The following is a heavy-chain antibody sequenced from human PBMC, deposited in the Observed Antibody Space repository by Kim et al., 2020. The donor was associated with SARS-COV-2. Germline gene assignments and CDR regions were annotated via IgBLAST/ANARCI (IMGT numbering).Heavy chain of an antibody. D-gene: IGHD3-22*01. V-gene: IGHV1-69*01. Sequence: PDRVTITADESTSTAYMELSSLRSEDTAVYYCARDLWYYYDSSGSNAFDIWGQGTMVTVSS. CDR3: ARDLWYYYDSSGSNAFDI. J-gene: IGHJ3*02.